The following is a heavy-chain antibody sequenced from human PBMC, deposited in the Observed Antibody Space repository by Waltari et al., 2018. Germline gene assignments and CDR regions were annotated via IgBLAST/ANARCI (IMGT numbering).Heavy chain of an antibody. CDR2: IEKDGIQT. J-gene: IGHJ3*01. CDR1: GFTFSDYW. Sequence: EAQLVQSGGGLVQPGGSLRLSCEASGFTFSDYWMTWVRQAPGKALEWVADIEKDGIQTKLVDSVAGRFSISRDNAKNSLFLHMYSLRAEDTAIYYCARVDSSSRFRPSDLWGQGTVVTVSS. D-gene: IGHD3-22*01. CDR3: ARVDSSSRFRPSDL. V-gene: IGHV3-7*01.